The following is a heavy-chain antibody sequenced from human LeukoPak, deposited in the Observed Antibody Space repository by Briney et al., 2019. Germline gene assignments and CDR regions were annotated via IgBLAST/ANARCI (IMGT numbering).Heavy chain of an antibody. J-gene: IGHJ6*03. CDR3: ARAKGQHLIYYFYMDV. CDR1: GGSISSSSYY. Sequence: SETLSLTCTVSGGSISSSSYYWGWIRQPPGKGLEWIGSIYYSGSTYYNPSLKSRVTISVDTSKNQFSLKLSSVTAADTAVYYCARAKGQHLIYYFYMDVWGKGTTVTVSS. D-gene: IGHD6-13*01. V-gene: IGHV4-39*01. CDR2: IYYSGST.